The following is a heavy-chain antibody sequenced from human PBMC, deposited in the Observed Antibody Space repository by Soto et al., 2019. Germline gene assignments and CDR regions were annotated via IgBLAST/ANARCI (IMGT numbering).Heavy chain of an antibody. CDR3: AATDALYYYDSSGYYFDY. J-gene: IGHJ4*02. V-gene: IGHV1-58*01. CDR2: IVVGSGNT. Sequence: SVKVSCKASGFTFTSSAVQWVRQARGQRLEWIGWIVVGSGNTNYAQKFQERVTITRDMSTSTAYMELSSLRSEDTAVYYCAATDALYYYDSSGYYFDYWGQGTLVTVSS. CDR1: GFTFTSSA. D-gene: IGHD3-22*01.